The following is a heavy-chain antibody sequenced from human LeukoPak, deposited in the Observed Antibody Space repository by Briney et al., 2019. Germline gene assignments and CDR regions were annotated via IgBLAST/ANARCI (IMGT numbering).Heavy chain of an antibody. J-gene: IGHJ4*02. CDR2: IYYSGST. CDR3: ARDRPRRHRRELLTYP. V-gene: IGHV4-39*07. CDR1: GGSISSSSYY. D-gene: IGHD1-26*01. Sequence: SETLSLTCTVSGGSISSSSYYWGWIRQPPGKGLEWIGSIYYSGSTYYNPSLKSRVTISVDTSKNQFSLKLSSVTAADTAVYYCARDRPRRHRRELLTYPWGQGTLVTVSS.